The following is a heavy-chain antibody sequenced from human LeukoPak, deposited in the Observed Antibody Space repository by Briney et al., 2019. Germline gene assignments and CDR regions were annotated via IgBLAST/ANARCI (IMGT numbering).Heavy chain of an antibody. Sequence: SETLSLTCTVSGGSISSYYWSWMRQPAGKGLEWIGRIYPSGSITYNPSLKSRLTMSVDTSKNQFSLRLSSVTAADTAVYYCARDSSGYTRRYYFDSWGQGILVTVSS. D-gene: IGHD3-22*01. V-gene: IGHV4-4*07. CDR3: ARDSSGYTRRYYFDS. CDR1: GGSISSYY. J-gene: IGHJ4*02. CDR2: IYPSGSI.